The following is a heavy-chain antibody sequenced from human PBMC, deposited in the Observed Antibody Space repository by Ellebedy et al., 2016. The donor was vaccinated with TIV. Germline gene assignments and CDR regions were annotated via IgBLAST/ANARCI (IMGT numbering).Heavy chain of an antibody. J-gene: IGHJ4*02. CDR2: ISYDGSNK. CDR3: ASSVRTSRSMVRGIKGSPFDC. D-gene: IGHD3-10*01. CDR1: GFTFSSYG. Sequence: GESLKISCAASGFTFSSYGIHWVRQAPGKGLEWVAVISYDGSNKYYADSVKGRFTISRDNSKNTLYLQMNRLRAEDTAVYYCASSVRTSRSMVRGIKGSPFDCWGQGTLVTVSS. V-gene: IGHV3-30*03.